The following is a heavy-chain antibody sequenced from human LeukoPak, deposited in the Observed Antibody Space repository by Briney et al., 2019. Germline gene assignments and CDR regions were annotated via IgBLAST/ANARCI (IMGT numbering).Heavy chain of an antibody. D-gene: IGHD5-24*01. CDR3: AAMATIGFAY. CDR1: GGSTSSYY. V-gene: IGHV4-59*01. J-gene: IGHJ4*02. CDR2: IYYSGST. Sequence: SETLSLTCTVSGGSTSSYYWSWIRQPPGKGLEWIGYIYYSGSTNYNPSLKSRVTISVDTSKNQFSLKLSSVTAADTAVYYCAAMATIGFAYWGQGTLVTVSS.